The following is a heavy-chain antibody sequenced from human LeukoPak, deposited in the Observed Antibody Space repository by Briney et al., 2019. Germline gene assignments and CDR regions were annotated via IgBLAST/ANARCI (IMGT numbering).Heavy chain of an antibody. CDR2: IHYSGDI. CDR1: GASISTSY. D-gene: IGHD2-15*01. CDR3: ARVGCSGGSCYPDY. J-gene: IGHJ4*02. V-gene: IGHV4-59*01. Sequence: SETLSLTCTVSGASISTSYWYWIRQPPGKGLEWIGYIHYSGDINYNPSLKGRVTISAYTSKNQLSLKLSSVPAADTAVYCCARVGCSGGSCYPDYWGQGTLVTVSS.